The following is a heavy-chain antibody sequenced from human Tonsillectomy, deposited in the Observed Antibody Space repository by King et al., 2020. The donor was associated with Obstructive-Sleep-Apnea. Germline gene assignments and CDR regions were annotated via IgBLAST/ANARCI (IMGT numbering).Heavy chain of an antibody. Sequence: VQLVESGGGLVQPGGSLRLPGVASGFTFRRYAMSWVRQAPGKGLGWVSFISGRGVNTYNPDSWKGRFTISRDNSKNTLNLQMNSLRAEDTAIYFCAKDLHGDYADYWGQGTLVTVSS. CDR1: GFTFRRYA. D-gene: IGHD4-17*01. CDR2: ISGRGVNT. V-gene: IGHV3-23*04. J-gene: IGHJ4*02. CDR3: AKDLHGDYADY.